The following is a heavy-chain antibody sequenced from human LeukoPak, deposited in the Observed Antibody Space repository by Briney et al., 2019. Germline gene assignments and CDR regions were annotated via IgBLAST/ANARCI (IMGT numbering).Heavy chain of an antibody. CDR2: FYHSGST. D-gene: IGHD3-10*01. CDR1: GYSISSGHY. J-gene: IGHJ4*02. V-gene: IGHV4-38-2*02. Sequence: PSETLSLTCTVSGYSISSGHYWGWLRQPPGKGLEWIGSFYHSGSTYYNPSLKSRVTITLDTSKNQFSLKLNSVTAADTAVYYCAREYDYGSGSWAYWGQGTLVTVSS. CDR3: AREYDYGSGSWAY.